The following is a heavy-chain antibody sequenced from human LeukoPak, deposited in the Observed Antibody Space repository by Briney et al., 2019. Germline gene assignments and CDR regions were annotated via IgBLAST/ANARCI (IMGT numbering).Heavy chain of an antibody. CDR2: ISYDGSNK. V-gene: IGHV3-30-3*01. CDR3: ARVGGQKTYYYDSSGNPSGYGMDV. CDR1: GFTFSSYA. D-gene: IGHD3-22*01. Sequence: GRSPRLSCAASGFTFSSYAMHWVRQAPGKGLEWVAVISYDGSNKYYAYSVKGRFPISRDNSKNTLYLQMNRLRAEDTAVYYCARVGGQKTYYYDSSGNPSGYGMDVWGQGTTVTVSS. J-gene: IGHJ6*02.